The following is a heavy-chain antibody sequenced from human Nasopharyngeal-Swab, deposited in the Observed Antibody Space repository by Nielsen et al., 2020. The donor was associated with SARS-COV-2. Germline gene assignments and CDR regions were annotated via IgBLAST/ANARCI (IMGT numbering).Heavy chain of an antibody. V-gene: IGHV1-69*06. J-gene: IGHJ5*02. CDR1: GDTFSSSA. CDR2: IIPMFGTA. D-gene: IGHD2-8*01. CDR3: ARAHPRSCTDGVCFRSQVYNWFDP. Sequence: SVKVSRKASGDTFSSSAITWVRQAPGQGLEWMGGIIPMFGTADYAQKFQGRVTITADRSTSTAYMEMNSLRSEDTAVYYCARAHPRSCTDGVCFRSQVYNWFDPWGQGTLVTVSS.